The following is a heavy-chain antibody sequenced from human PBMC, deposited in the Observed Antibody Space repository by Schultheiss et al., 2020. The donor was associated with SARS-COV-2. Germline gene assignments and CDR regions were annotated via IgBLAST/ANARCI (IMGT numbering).Heavy chain of an antibody. Sequence: GGSLRLSCAASGFTFSSYAIHWVRLAPGKGLECVAVISYDGSNKYYADSVKGRFTISRDNSKNTLYLQMNSLRAEDTAVYYCARAYCSSTSCYSGDGMDVWGQGTTVTVSS. J-gene: IGHJ6*02. CDR3: ARAYCSSTSCYSGDGMDV. V-gene: IGHV3-30*04. D-gene: IGHD2-2*01. CDR2: ISYDGSNK. CDR1: GFTFSSYA.